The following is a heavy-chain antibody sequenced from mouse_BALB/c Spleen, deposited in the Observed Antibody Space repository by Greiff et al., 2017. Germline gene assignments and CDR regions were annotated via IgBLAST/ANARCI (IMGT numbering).Heavy chain of an antibody. V-gene: IGHV1S81*02. CDR2: INPSNGRT. CDR1: GYTFTSYW. J-gene: IGHJ1*01. CDR3: ARSAAGYFDV. Sequence: VQLQQPGAELVKPGASVKLSCKASGYTFTSYWMHWVKQRPGQGLEWIGEINPSNGRTNYNEKFKSKATLTVDKSSSTAYMQLSSLTSEDSAVYYCARSAAGYFDVWGAGTTVTVSS.